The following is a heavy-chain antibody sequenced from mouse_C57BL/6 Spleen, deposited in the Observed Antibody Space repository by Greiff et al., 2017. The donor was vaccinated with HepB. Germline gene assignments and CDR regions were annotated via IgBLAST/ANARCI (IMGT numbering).Heavy chain of an antibody. CDR1: GYAFSSYW. V-gene: IGHV1-80*01. CDR2: IYPGDGDT. D-gene: IGHD1-1*01. Sequence: QVQLQQSGAELVKPGASVKISCKASGYAFSSYWMNWVKQRPGKGLEWIGQIYPGDGDTNYNGKFKGKATLTADKSSSTAYMQLSSLTSEDSAVYFCARRATVVARELKDYFDYWGQGTTLTVSS. J-gene: IGHJ2*01. CDR3: ARRATVVARELKDYFDY.